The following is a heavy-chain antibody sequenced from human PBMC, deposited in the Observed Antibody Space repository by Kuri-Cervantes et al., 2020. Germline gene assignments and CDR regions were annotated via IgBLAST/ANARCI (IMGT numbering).Heavy chain of an antibody. CDR3: ARDLGPVRGVIIPSAFDI. CDR1: GFTFSDSA. D-gene: IGHD3-10*01. V-gene: IGHV3-73*01. Sequence: GGSLRLSCVASGFTFSDSAMHWVRQASGKGLEWVGRIRSKANSYATTYAASVKGRFTISRDDSKNTAYLQMNSLRAEDTAVYYCARDLGPVRGVIIPSAFDIWGQGTMVAVSS. J-gene: IGHJ3*02. CDR2: IRSKANSYAT.